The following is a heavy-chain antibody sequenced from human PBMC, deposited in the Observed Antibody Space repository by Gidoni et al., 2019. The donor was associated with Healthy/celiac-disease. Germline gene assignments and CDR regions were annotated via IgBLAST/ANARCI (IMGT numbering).Heavy chain of an antibody. Sequence: EVQLVETGGGLIQPGGSLRLSCAASGFNVSGNYMSWVRQAPGEGLGRVSVNYRGGSKIYGDFGEGRFTISRDNSKNTLYLQMNSLRAEDTAVYYCARDARGYFDYWGQGTLVTVSS. CDR3: ARDARGYFDY. V-gene: IGHV3-53*02. CDR2: NYRGGSK. CDR1: GFNVSGNY. J-gene: IGHJ4*02.